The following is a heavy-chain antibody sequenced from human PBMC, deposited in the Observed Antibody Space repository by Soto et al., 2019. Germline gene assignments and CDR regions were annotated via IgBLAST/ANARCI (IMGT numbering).Heavy chain of an antibody. V-gene: IGHV4-31*03. J-gene: IGHJ4*02. Sequence: SETLSLTCTVSGGSISSGGYYWSWIRQHPGKGLEWIGYIYYSGSTYYNPSLKSRVTISVDTSKNQFSLKLSSVTAADTAVYYCARDFGSIAAAGTLYWGQGTLVTVSS. CDR1: GGSISSGGYY. CDR3: ARDFGSIAAAGTLY. CDR2: IYYSGST. D-gene: IGHD6-13*01.